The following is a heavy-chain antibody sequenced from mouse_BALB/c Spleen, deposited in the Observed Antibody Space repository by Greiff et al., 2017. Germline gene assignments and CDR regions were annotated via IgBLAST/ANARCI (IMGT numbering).Heavy chain of an antibody. D-gene: IGHD2-4*01. V-gene: IGHV5-17*02. J-gene: IGHJ2*01. CDR3: ARDYHLDY. CDR1: GFTFSSFG. Sequence: EVKLVESGGGLVKPGGSLKLSCAASGFTFSSFGMHWVRQAPEKGLEWVAYISSGSSTIYYADTVKGRFTISRDNPKNTLFLQMTSLRSEDTAMYYCARDYHLDYWGQGTTLTVSS. CDR2: ISSGSSTI.